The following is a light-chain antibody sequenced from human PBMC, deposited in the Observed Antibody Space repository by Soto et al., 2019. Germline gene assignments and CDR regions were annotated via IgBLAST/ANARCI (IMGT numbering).Light chain of an antibody. J-gene: IGKJ4*01. V-gene: IGKV1-33*01. CDR1: QDISNY. CDR2: DAS. CDR3: QQYDTLPLT. Sequence: DIQMTQSPSSLSASVGDSVTITCPASQDISNYLNWYQQKQGKAPKLLISDASNLEGGVPSRFSGRGSGTDFTVTISSLQPEDLETYDGQQYDTLPLTFGGGTKVEIK.